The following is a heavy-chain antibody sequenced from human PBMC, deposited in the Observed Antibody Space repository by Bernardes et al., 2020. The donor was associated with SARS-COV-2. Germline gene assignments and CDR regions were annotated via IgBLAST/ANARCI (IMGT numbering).Heavy chain of an antibody. CDR1: GFTLSTYA. V-gene: IGHV3-30-3*01. J-gene: IGHJ6*02. CDR3: ARGYGGNYYYGMDV. Sequence: VESLILSCAASGFTLSTYAMHWVRQAPGKGLEWVALISYDGSNKYHADSVKGRFTISRDNSKNTLYLQMNSLRAEDTAVYYCARGYGGNYYYGMDVWGQGTTVTVSS. D-gene: IGHD4-17*01. CDR2: ISYDGSNK.